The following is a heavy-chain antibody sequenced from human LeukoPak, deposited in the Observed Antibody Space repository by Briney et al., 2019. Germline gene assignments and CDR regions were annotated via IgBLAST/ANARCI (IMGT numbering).Heavy chain of an antibody. V-gene: IGHV4-34*01. CDR3: ARAGGYYYDSRGYAFDY. J-gene: IGHJ4*02. CDR1: GGSFSGYY. Sequence: PSETLSLTCAVYGGSFSGYYWSWIRQPPGKGLEWIGEINHSGSTNYNPSLKSLVTISVDTSKNQFSLKLSSVTAADTAVYYCARAGGYYYDSRGYAFDYWGLGTLVTVSS. CDR2: INHSGST. D-gene: IGHD3-22*01.